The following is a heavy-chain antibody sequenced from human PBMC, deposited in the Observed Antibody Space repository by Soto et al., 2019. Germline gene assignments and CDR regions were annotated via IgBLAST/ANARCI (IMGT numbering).Heavy chain of an antibody. Sequence: EVQLAESGGGMVQPGGSLRLSCVASGFTFSSYDMHWVRQAPGKGLEYVSSISSNGGTTYYGNSVKGRFTISRANSKNTIYLQMGRLRAEDMAVYYCVRRVSGNYDYWGQGTLVNVTS. CDR2: ISSNGGTT. CDR1: GFTFSSYD. J-gene: IGHJ4*02. D-gene: IGHD1-7*01. CDR3: VRRVSGNYDY. V-gene: IGHV3-64*01.